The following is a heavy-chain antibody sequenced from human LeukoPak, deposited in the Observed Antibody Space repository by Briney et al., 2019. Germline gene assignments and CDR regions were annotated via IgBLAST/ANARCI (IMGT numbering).Heavy chain of an antibody. CDR3: ARDLDEN. CDR1: GFTFSSYG. J-gene: IGHJ4*02. Sequence: PGRSLRLSCAASGFTFSSYGMHWVRQAPGKGPEWVAVIWYDGTNKYYADSVKGRFTISRDNFKNTLYLQMNSLRGEDTAVYYCARDLDENWGQGTLVTVSS. CDR2: IWYDGTNK. V-gene: IGHV3-33*01.